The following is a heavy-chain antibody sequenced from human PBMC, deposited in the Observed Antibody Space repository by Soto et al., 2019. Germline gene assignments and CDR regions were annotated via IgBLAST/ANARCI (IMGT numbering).Heavy chain of an antibody. D-gene: IGHD3-3*01. Sequence: QVQLGQSGAEVKKPGASVKVSCKASGYTFTSYGISWVRQAPGQGLEWMGWISAYNGNTNYAQKLQGRVTMTTDTATRRAYMELRRLGSDGTAVHSCARLSEPAYYDFWGGYFHFDYWGQGTLVTVSS. CDR1: GYTFTSYG. CDR2: ISAYNGNT. V-gene: IGHV1-18*01. J-gene: IGHJ4*02. CDR3: ARLSEPAYYDFWGGYFHFDY.